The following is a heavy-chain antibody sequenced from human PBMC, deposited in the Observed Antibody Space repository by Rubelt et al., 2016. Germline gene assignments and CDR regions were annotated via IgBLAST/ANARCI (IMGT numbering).Heavy chain of an antibody. CDR1: GGSISSYY. J-gene: IGHJ1*01. CDR2: IYYSGST. CDR3: ARDGQYFQH. Sequence: QVQLQESGPGLVKPSETLSLTCTVSGGSISSYYWSWIRQPPGKGLEWIGYIYYSGSTNYNPSLKSRVTISVDTSKNQFSLKLSSVTAADTAVYYCARDGQYFQHWGQGTLVTVSS. V-gene: IGHV4-59*01.